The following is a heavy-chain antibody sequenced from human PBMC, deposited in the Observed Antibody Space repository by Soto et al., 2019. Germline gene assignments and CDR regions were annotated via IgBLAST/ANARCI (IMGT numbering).Heavy chain of an antibody. CDR1: GYTFTGYY. V-gene: IGHV1-2*02. D-gene: IGHD3-9*01. CDR2: INPNSGGT. J-gene: IGHJ5*02. Sequence: ASVKVSCKASGYTFTGYYMHWVRQAPGQGLEWMGWINPNSGGTNYAQKFQGRVTMTRDTSISTAYMELGRLRSDDTAVYYCARSPRSPDILTGFFWFDPWGQGTLVTVSS. CDR3: ARSPRSPDILTGFFWFDP.